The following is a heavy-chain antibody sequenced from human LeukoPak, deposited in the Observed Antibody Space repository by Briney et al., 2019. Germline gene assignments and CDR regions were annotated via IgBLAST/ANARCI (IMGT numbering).Heavy chain of an antibody. Sequence: ASVKVSCKVSGYALSELSMHWVRQAPGEGLEWMGGFDTEEAEKMYAQKFQGRVTMTEDTSTDTAYMELSSLRSEDTAVYYCATWDISGAYRAFHIWGQGTVVTVSS. D-gene: IGHD1-26*01. CDR1: GYALSELS. CDR2: FDTEEAEK. J-gene: IGHJ3*02. V-gene: IGHV1-24*01. CDR3: ATWDISGAYRAFHI.